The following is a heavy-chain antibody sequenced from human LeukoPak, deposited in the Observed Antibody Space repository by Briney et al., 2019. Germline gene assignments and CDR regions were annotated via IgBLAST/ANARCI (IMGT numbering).Heavy chain of an antibody. CDR2: INHSGST. J-gene: IGHJ3*02. V-gene: IGHV4-34*01. CDR1: GGSFSGYY. CDR3: ATFTDFWSGYSDAFVI. Sequence: PSETLSLTCAVYGGSFSGYYWSWIRQPPGKGLEWIGEINHSGSTNYNPSLKSRVTISVDTSKNQFSLKLSSVTAADTAVYYCATFTDFWSGYSDAFVIWGQGTMVTVSS. D-gene: IGHD3-3*01.